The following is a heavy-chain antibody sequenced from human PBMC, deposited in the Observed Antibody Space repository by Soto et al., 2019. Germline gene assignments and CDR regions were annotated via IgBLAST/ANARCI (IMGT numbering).Heavy chain of an antibody. CDR3: ETGGSGNFPY. Sequence: EVQLVESGGGLVQPGGSLRLSCAASGFTFNTYWMQWVRQAPGKGLVWVSRIKSDGGYTNYADSVKGRFTISRDNAKNTPLLQMTRLGAEDTAVYSCETGGSGNFPYWGQGTLVTVSS. J-gene: IGHJ4*02. CDR2: IKSDGGYT. CDR1: GFTFNTYW. V-gene: IGHV3-74*01. D-gene: IGHD3-22*01.